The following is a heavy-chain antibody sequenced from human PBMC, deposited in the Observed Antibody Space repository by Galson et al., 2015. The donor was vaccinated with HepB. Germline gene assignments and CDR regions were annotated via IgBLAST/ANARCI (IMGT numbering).Heavy chain of an antibody. V-gene: IGHV3-7*01. CDR2: IKQDGSEK. CDR3: ARDGVDMITFGGDCYMDV. J-gene: IGHJ6*03. Sequence: SLRLSFAASGFTFSSYWMSWVRQAPGKGLEWVANIKQDGSEKYYVDSVKGRFTISRDNAKNSLYLQMNSLRAEDTVVYYCARDGVDMITFGGDCYMDVWGKGTTVTVSS. CDR1: GFTFSSYW. D-gene: IGHD3-16*01.